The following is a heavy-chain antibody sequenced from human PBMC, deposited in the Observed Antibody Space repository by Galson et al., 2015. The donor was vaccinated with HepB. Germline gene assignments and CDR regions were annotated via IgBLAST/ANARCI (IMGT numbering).Heavy chain of an antibody. J-gene: IGHJ3*02. CDR1: GYSFTSYW. V-gene: IGHV5-51*01. Sequence: QSGAEVKKPGESLQISCKGSGYSFTSYWIGWVRQMPGKGLEWMGIIYPGDSDTRYSPSFQGQVTISADKSISTAYLQWSSLKASDTAMYYCARPTGDGWELHAFDIWGQGTMVTVSS. D-gene: IGHD1-26*01. CDR2: IYPGDSDT. CDR3: ARPTGDGWELHAFDI.